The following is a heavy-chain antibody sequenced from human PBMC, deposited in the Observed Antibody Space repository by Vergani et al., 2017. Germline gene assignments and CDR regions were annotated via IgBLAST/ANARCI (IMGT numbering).Heavy chain of an antibody. CDR2: IDWDDDK. CDR3: ARIGDYYGSGSFDY. V-gene: IGHV2-70*01. J-gene: IGHJ4*02. Sequence: QVTLMESGPALVKPTQTLTLTCTFSGFSLNTTGMCVNWIRQPPGKALEWLALIDWDDDKYYSASLETRLTISKDTSKNQVVLTMTNMDPVDTDTYYCARIGDYYGSGSFDYWGQGTLVTVSS. CDR1: GFSLNTTGMC. D-gene: IGHD3-10*01.